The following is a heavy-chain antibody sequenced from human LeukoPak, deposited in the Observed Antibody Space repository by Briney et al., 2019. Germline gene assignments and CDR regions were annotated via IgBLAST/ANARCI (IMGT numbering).Heavy chain of an antibody. CDR3: AAERITIFGVGTYFDY. D-gene: IGHD3-3*01. CDR1: GYSISSGYY. CDR2: IYHSGST. V-gene: IGHV4-38-2*01. Sequence: SETLSLTCAVSGYSISSGYYWGWIRQPPGKGLEWIGSIYHSGSTYYNPSLKSRVTISVDTSKNQFSLKLSSVTAADTAVYYCAAERITIFGVGTYFDYWGQGTLVTVSS. J-gene: IGHJ4*02.